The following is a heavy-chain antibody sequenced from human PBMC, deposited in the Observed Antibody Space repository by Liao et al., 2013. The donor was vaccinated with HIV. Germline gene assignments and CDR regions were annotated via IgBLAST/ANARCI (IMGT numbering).Heavy chain of an antibody. CDR1: GGSVTGGAHL. V-gene: IGHV4-39*07. J-gene: IGHJ3*02. CDR3: ARDRAGDFWSGSYGGDAFDM. D-gene: IGHD3-3*01. CDR2: VYHGGST. Sequence: QLSLQESGPGLAKPSETLSLTCAVSGGSVTGGAHLWGWIRQSPGKGLEWIGHVYHGGSTYYTPSLRGRVSISVNPSKNDVSLTLRSVTAADTAVYFCARDRAGDFWSGSYGGDAFDMWGQGTLVTVSS.